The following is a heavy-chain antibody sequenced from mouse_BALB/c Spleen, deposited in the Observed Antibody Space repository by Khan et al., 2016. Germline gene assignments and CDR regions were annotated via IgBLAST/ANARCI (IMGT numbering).Heavy chain of an antibody. CDR3: EVNYVGYYVMDY. CDR1: GFNIRDTY. V-gene: IGHV14-3*02. Sequence: VQLQQSGAELVKPGASVKLSCTASGFNIRDTYMHWVKQRPEQGLEWIGRIDPANGNTKYDPKFQGKATITADTSSNTAYLQLSSLTSEDTAVXYGEVNYVGYYVMDYWGQGTSVTVSS. D-gene: IGHD2-1*01. J-gene: IGHJ4*01. CDR2: IDPANGNT.